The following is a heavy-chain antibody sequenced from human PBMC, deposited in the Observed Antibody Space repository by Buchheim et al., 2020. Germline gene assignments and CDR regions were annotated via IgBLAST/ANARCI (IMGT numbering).Heavy chain of an antibody. CDR2: INPSGGST. CDR3: AREGEVGATPRGSYYYYYGMDV. CDR1: GYTFTSYY. J-gene: IGHJ6*02. D-gene: IGHD1-26*01. V-gene: IGHV1-46*01. Sequence: QVQLVQSGAEVKKPGASVKVSCKASGYTFTSYYMHWVRQAPGQGLEWMGIINPSGGSTSYAQKFQGRVTMTRDQSTSTVYMELSSLRSEDTAVYYCAREGEVGATPRGSYYYYYGMDVWGQGTT.